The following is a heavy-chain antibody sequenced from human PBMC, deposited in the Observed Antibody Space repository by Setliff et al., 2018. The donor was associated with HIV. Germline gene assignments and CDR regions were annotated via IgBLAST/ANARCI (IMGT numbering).Heavy chain of an antibody. CDR3: AIRDRSFDFWSGYYQRDF. Sequence: PSETLSLTCNVSGVPFTSSTYYWGWVRQPPGKGLEWIGSIYYSGTTYYKSSLKSRVTISVDASETHFSLRLTSVSAADTGVYYCAIRDRSFDFWSGYYQRDFWSQGTLVTVSS. J-gene: IGHJ4*02. V-gene: IGHV4-39*02. CDR1: GVPFTSSTYY. D-gene: IGHD3-3*01. CDR2: IYYSGTT.